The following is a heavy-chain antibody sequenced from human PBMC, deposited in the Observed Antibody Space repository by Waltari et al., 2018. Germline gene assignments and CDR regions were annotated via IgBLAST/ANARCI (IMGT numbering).Heavy chain of an antibody. CDR3: ATPFYNWDDPLHS. CDR2: ITVGDDT. V-gene: IGHV3-23*01. CDR1: GITFSNYA. Sequence: EVQLLESGGDLVQPGGSLRLSCAASGITFSNYAINWVRLAPGTGLDGVSAITVGDDTYYADSVKGRFTISRDTSKDTVHLQMNGLRAEDTAVYYCATPFYNWDDPLHSWGQGTLVTVSS. D-gene: IGHD1-20*01. J-gene: IGHJ4*02.